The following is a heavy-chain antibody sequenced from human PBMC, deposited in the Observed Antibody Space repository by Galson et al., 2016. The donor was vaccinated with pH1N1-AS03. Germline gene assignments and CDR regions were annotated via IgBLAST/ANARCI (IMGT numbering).Heavy chain of an antibody. CDR3: ARGGLGTTVSLVQH. CDR2: TYYRSQWYY. D-gene: IGHD1/OR15-1a*01. CDR1: GDSVSSVRAA. Sequence: CAISGDSVSSVRAAWNWIRQSPARGLAWVGRTYYRSQWYYDYALAVESRMTIRPDTSKNQIYLQLNTVTLEDTAGYFCARGGLGTTVSLVQHWGQGTLVTGSS. J-gene: IGHJ1*01. V-gene: IGHV6-1*01.